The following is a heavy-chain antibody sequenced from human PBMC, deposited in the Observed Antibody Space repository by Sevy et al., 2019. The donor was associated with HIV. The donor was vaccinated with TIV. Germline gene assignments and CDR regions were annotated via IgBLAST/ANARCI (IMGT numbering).Heavy chain of an antibody. CDR2: IYYSGST. D-gene: IGHD3-10*01. Sequence: SETLSLTYTVSGGSISSGDYYWSWIRQPPGKGLEWIGYIYYSGSTYYNPSLKSRVTISVDTSKNQFSLKLSSVTAADTAVYYCARDRVWYYYGSGSYWDYWGQGTLVTVSS. V-gene: IGHV4-30-4*01. CDR3: ARDRVWYYYGSGSYWDY. J-gene: IGHJ4*02. CDR1: GGSISSGDYY.